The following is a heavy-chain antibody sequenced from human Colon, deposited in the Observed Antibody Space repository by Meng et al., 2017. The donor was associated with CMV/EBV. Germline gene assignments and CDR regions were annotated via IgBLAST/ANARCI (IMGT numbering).Heavy chain of an antibody. Sequence: SLSSTVTGDYFRSGHWWSWVRQAPGQGLEWIGEMLHPGSTTYNPSLRGRVTFSLDDSKNEFSLKLSSVTAADTAVYYCARNGYYSLESWSQGTLVTVSS. D-gene: IGHD3-22*01. V-gene: IGHV4-4*02. CDR2: MLHPGST. CDR1: GDYFRSGHW. J-gene: IGHJ4*02. CDR3: ARNGYYSLES.